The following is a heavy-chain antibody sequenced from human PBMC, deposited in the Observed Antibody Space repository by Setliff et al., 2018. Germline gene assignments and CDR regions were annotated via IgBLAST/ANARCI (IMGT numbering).Heavy chain of an antibody. J-gene: IGHJ1*01. CDR2: SNHSGNT. CDR1: GESFSNNY. Sequence: PSETLSLTCSVYGESFSNNYWSWIRQPPGKGLEWIGESNHSGNTTNHPSLQSRVTMSVDTSKNQFSLKMTSLTAADTAVYYCARVDFTMIQGVIGQWGQGTLVTVSS. CDR3: ARVDFTMIQGVIGQ. D-gene: IGHD3-10*01. V-gene: IGHV4-34*01.